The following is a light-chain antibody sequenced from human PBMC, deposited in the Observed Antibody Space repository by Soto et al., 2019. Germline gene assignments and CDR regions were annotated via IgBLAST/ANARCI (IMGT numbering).Light chain of an antibody. Sequence: QSALTQPASVSGSPGQSITISCTGTSSDVGSYNLVSWYQQHPGKAPKLMIYEGSKRPSGVSNRFYGSKSGNTASLTISGLQAEDEADYYCCSYAGSTLFGGGTKVTVL. CDR3: CSYAGSTL. CDR2: EGS. J-gene: IGLJ2*01. V-gene: IGLV2-23*01. CDR1: SSDVGSYNL.